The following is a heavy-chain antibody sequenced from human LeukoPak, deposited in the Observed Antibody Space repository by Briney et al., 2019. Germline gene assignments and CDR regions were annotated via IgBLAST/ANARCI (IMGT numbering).Heavy chain of an antibody. V-gene: IGHV1-24*01. D-gene: IGHD2-15*01. CDR3: ATISGGSWGWFDP. CDR1: GYTLTELS. Sequence: ASVKVSCKVSGYTLTELSMHWVRPAPGKGLEWMGGFDPEDGETIYEQKFQGRVTMTEDTSTDTAYMELSSLRSEDTAVYYCATISGGSWGWFDPWGQGTLVTVSS. J-gene: IGHJ5*02. CDR2: FDPEDGET.